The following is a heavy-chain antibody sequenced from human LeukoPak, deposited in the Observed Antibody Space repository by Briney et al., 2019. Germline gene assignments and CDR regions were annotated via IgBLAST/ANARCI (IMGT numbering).Heavy chain of an antibody. Sequence: ASVTVSCKASGYTFTNYYIHWVRQAPGQGLERMGIINPSGGSTSYAQKFQGRVTMTRDMSTSTVYMELSSLRSEDTAVYYCARGGVGATTYVWFDPWGQGTLVTVSS. V-gene: IGHV1-46*01. J-gene: IGHJ5*02. CDR3: ARGGVGATTYVWFDP. CDR1: GYTFTNYY. CDR2: INPSGGST. D-gene: IGHD1-26*01.